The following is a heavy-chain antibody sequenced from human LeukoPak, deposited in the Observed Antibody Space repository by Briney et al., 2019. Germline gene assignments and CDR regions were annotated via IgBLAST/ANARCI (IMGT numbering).Heavy chain of an antibody. CDR3: ARHLRFAGVDY. J-gene: IGHJ4*02. V-gene: IGHV3-53*01. D-gene: IGHD3-3*01. CDR1: GFTVSSNY. Sequence: GGSLRLSCAASGFTVSSNYMSWVRQAPGKGLEWVSVIYSGGSTYYADSVKGRFTISRDNSKNTLYLQMNSLRAEDTAVYYCARHLRFAGVDYWGQGTLVTVSS. CDR2: IYSGGST.